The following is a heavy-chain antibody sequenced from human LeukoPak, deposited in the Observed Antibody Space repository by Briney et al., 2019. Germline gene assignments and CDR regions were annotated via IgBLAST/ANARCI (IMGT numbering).Heavy chain of an antibody. J-gene: IGHJ4*02. CDR1: GFTFSSYS. D-gene: IGHD6-19*01. Sequence: GGSLRLFCAASGFTFSSYSINWVRQAPGKGLEWVSYISSSSSTIYYADSVKGRFTISRDNSKNTLYLQMNRLRAEDTAVYYCAKDPAVASYYFDSWGQGTLVTVSS. CDR3: AKDPAVASYYFDS. V-gene: IGHV3-48*01. CDR2: ISSSSSTI.